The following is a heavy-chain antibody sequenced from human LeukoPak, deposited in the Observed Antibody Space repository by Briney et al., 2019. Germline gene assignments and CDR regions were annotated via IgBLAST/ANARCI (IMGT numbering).Heavy chain of an antibody. V-gene: IGHV4-34*01. CDR3: ATVWFSGYYHRHYYFDY. CDR1: GGSFSGYY. D-gene: IGHD3-22*01. Sequence: SETLSLTCAVYGGSFSGYYWSWIRQPPGKGLEWIGEINHSGSTNYNPSLKSRVTISVDTSKNQFSLKLSSVTAADTAVYYCATVWFSGYYHRHYYFDYWGQGTLVTVSS. J-gene: IGHJ4*02. CDR2: INHSGST.